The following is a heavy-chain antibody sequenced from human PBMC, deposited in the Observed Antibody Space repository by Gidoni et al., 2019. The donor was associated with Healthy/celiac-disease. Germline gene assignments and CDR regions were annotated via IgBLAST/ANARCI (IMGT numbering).Heavy chain of an antibody. CDR2: ISGSGGST. Sequence: EVQLLESGGGLVQPGGSLRLSCAASGFTFSSYAMSWVRKAPGKGLEWVAAISGSGGSTYYADSVKGRFTISRDNSKNTLYLQMNSLRAEDTAVYYCAKDRRRAVAGTVDYWGQGTLVTVSS. J-gene: IGHJ4*02. CDR1: GFTFSSYA. D-gene: IGHD6-19*01. V-gene: IGHV3-23*01. CDR3: AKDRRRAVAGTVDY.